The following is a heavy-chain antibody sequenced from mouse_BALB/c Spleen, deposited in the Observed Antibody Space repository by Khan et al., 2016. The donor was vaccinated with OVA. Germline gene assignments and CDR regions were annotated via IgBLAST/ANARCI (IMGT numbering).Heavy chain of an antibody. CDR1: GFSLTTYG. D-gene: IGHD2-14*01. J-gene: IGHJ3*01. CDR3: ARNSYMYDFTY. Sequence: VELVESGPGLVRPSQTLSITCTVSGFSLTTYGVHWVRQSPGKGLEWLGVIRSAGKTDYNAAFISRLSITKDNSKSQVFFKMNSLQADDIAMYXCARNSYMYDFTYWGQGTLVTVSA. CDR2: IRSAGKT. V-gene: IGHV2-2*01.